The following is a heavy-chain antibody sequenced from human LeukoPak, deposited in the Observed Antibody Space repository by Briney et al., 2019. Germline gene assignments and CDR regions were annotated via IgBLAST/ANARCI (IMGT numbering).Heavy chain of an antibody. V-gene: IGHV3-48*01. D-gene: IGHD3-10*01. Sequence: GGSLRLSCAASGFTFSSYSMNWVRQAPGKGLEWVSYISSSSSTIYYADSVKGRFTISRDNAKNSLYLQMTGLRAEDTAVYYCAKLKRVGIAPFDDWGQGTLVTVSS. CDR3: AKLKRVGIAPFDD. CDR2: ISSSSSTI. CDR1: GFTFSSYS. J-gene: IGHJ4*02.